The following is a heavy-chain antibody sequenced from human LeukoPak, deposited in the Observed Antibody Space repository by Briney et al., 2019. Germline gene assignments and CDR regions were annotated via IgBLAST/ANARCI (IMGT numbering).Heavy chain of an antibody. J-gene: IGHJ5*02. D-gene: IGHD2-21*02. CDR2: VHSSGGT. V-gene: IGHV4-59*08. CDR3: AKLADSGDDCYDRPHWFDP. CDR1: GGSMTGYY. Sequence: RASETLSLTCTVSGGSMTGYYWAWIRQPPGKRLEWIGYVHSSGGTKYNPSLKSRVTVSIDMSKNQFSLNLRSVTAADTAAYYCAKLADSGDDCYDRPHWFDPWGQGRLVTVSS.